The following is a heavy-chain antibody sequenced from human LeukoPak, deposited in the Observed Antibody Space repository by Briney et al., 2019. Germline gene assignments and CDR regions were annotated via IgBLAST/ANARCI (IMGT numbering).Heavy chain of an antibody. V-gene: IGHV3-7*03. CDR1: GFTFSSYW. Sequence: GGSLRLSCAASGFTFSSYWMSWVRQAPGKGLEWVANIKQDGSEKYYVDSVKGRFTISRDNAKNSLYLQMNSLRAEGTAVYYCARGDNHDFWSGYLYYFDYWGQGTLVTVSS. D-gene: IGHD3-3*01. J-gene: IGHJ4*02. CDR3: ARGDNHDFWSGYLYYFDY. CDR2: IKQDGSEK.